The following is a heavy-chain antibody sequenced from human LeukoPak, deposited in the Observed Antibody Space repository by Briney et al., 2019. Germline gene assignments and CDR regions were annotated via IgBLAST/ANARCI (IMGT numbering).Heavy chain of an antibody. CDR3: ARRVREDYFDY. CDR2: IYYSGST. CDR1: GGSISSSSYY. D-gene: IGHD3-10*01. V-gene: IGHV4-39*01. Sequence: PSETLSLTCTVSGGSISSSSYYWGWIRQPPGKGLEWIGSIYYSGSTYYNPSLKSRVTISVDTSKNQFSLKLSSVTAADTAVYYCARRVREDYFDYWGQGTLVTVSS. J-gene: IGHJ4*02.